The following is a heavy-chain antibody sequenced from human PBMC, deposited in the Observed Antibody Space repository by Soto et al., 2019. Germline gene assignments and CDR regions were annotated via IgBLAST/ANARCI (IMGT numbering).Heavy chain of an antibody. J-gene: IGHJ4*02. CDR1: GGSISSSDY. CDR2: IYDSGSA. Sequence: SETLSLTCTVSGGSISSSDYWGWIRQPPGKGLEWIGNIYDSGSASYNPSLKSRVTISVDTSKNQVSLKLSSVTAADTALYICVGGYPRVGFDYWGQGTLVTVSS. CDR3: VGGYPRVGFDY. V-gene: IGHV4-39*01. D-gene: IGHD3-22*01.